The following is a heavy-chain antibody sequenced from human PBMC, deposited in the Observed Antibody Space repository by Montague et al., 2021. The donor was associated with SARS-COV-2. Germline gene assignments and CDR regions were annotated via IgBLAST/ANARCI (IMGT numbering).Heavy chain of an antibody. CDR1: GFTFSSYS. CDR3: ARDDYVWGSYRYKEYNWFDP. CDR2: ISSSSSYI. V-gene: IGHV3-21*01. J-gene: IGHJ5*02. D-gene: IGHD3-16*02. Sequence: SLRLSCSASGFTFSSYSMNWVRQAPGKGLEWVSSISSSSSYIYYXDSVKGRFTISRDNAKNSLYLQMNSLRAEDTAVYYCARDDYVWGSYRYKEYNWFDPWGQGTLVTVSS.